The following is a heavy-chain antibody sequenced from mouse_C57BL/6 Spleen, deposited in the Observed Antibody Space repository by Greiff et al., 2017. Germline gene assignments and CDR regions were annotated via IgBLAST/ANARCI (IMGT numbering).Heavy chain of an antibody. Sequence: EVQVVESGGGLVQPGGSLKLSCAASGFTFSDYYMYWVRQTPEKRLDWVAYISNGGGSTYYPDTVKGRFTISRDNSKNTLDLQMSRLKSEDTAMYYCSRQGWDYYAMDYWGQGTSVAVSS. CDR2: ISNGGGST. D-gene: IGHD2-3*01. J-gene: IGHJ4*01. V-gene: IGHV5-12*01. CDR1: GFTFSDYY. CDR3: SRQGWDYYAMDY.